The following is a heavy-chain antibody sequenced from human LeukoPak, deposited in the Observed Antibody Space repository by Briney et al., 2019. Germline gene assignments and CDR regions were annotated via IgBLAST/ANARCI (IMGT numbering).Heavy chain of an antibody. D-gene: IGHD1-1*01. V-gene: IGHV3-48*03. CDR1: GFTFSNYE. Sequence: GGSLILSCAASGFTFSNYEMNWVRQAPGKGLEWVSYISSSGSTIYYADSVKGRFTISRDNAKNSLYLQMNSLRAEDTAVYYCASTRTGTLPSGAFDIWGQGTMVTVSS. CDR3: ASTRTGTLPSGAFDI. J-gene: IGHJ3*02. CDR2: ISSSGSTI.